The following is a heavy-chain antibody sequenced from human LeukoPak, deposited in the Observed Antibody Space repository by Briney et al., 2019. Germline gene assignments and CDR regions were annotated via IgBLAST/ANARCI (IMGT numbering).Heavy chain of an antibody. J-gene: IGHJ3*02. V-gene: IGHV4-30-2*01. CDR3: ARSSPLIVVVPAAPVEQYAFDI. CDR2: IYHSGST. D-gene: IGHD2-2*01. Sequence: PSQTLSLTCTVSGGSISSGGYYWSWIRQPPGKGLEWIGYIYHSGSTYYNPSLKSRVTISVDRSKNQFSLKLSSVTAADTAVYYCARSSPLIVVVPAAPVEQYAFDIWGQGTMVTFSS. CDR1: GGSISSGGYY.